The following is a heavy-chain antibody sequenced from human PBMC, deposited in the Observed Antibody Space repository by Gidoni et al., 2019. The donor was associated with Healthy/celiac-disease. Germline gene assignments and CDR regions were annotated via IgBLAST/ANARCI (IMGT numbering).Heavy chain of an antibody. CDR2: IWYDGSNK. D-gene: IGHD3-22*01. CDR1: GFTFSSYG. CDR3: ARENPPYYYDSSGPDY. J-gene: IGHJ4*02. V-gene: IGHV3-33*01. Sequence: QVQLVASGGGVVQPGRSLRLSCAASGFTFSSYGMHWVRQAPGKGLEWVAVIWYDGSNKYYADSVKGRFTISRDNSKNTLYLQMNSLRAEETAVYYCARENPPYYYDSSGPDYWGQGTLVTVSS.